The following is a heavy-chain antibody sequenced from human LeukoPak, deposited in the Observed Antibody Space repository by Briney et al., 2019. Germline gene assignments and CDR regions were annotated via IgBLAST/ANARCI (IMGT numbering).Heavy chain of an antibody. CDR1: GFTFSSYW. Sequence: GGSLRLSCAASGFTFSSYWMSWVRQAPGKGLEWVANIKQDGSEKYYVDSVKGRFTISRDNAKNSLYLQMNSLRAEDTAVYYCARDFLSVKPNYYDSSGYYYGWGQGTLVTVSS. J-gene: IGHJ4*02. V-gene: IGHV3-7*01. CDR3: ARDFLSVKPNYYDSSGYYYG. D-gene: IGHD3-22*01. CDR2: IKQDGSEK.